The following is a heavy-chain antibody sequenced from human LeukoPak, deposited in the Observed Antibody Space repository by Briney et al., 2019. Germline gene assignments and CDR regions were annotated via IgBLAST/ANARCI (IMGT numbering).Heavy chain of an antibody. CDR3: AKESHYDSSGYSACYFDY. Sequence: GGTLRLSCAASGFTFSSYGMGWVRQAPGKGLEWVSAISGSGGSTYYADSVKGRFTISRDNSKNTLYLQMNSLRAEDTAVYYCAKESHYDSSGYSACYFDYWGQGTLVTVSS. D-gene: IGHD3-22*01. CDR1: GFTFSSYG. J-gene: IGHJ4*02. V-gene: IGHV3-23*01. CDR2: ISGSGGST.